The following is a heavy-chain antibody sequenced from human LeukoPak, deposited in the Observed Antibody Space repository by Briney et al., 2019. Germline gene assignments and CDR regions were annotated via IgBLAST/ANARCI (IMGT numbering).Heavy chain of an antibody. J-gene: IGHJ5*02. CDR2: IYYSGST. D-gene: IGHD6-19*01. Sequence: KPSETLSLTCTVSGASISSTGYYWSWIRQPPGKGLEWIGYIYYSGSTNYNPSLKSRVTISVDTSKNQFSLKLSSVTAADTAVYYCAREWLGQSYNWFDPWGQVTLVTVSS. CDR1: GASISSTGYY. CDR3: AREWLGQSYNWFDP. V-gene: IGHV4-61*08.